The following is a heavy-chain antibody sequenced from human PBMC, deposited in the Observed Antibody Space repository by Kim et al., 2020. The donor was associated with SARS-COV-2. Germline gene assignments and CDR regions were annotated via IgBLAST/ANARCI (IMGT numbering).Heavy chain of an antibody. CDR2: FDPEDGET. V-gene: IGHV1-24*01. D-gene: IGHD6-13*01. Sequence: ALVKVSCKVSGYTLTELSMHWVRQAPGKGLEWMGGFDPEDGETIYAQKFQGRVTMTEDTSTDTAYMELSSLRSEDTAVYYCATAFALAAAGGGYTYYYGMDVWGQGTTVTVSS. CDR3: ATAFALAAAGGGYTYYYGMDV. J-gene: IGHJ6*02. CDR1: GYTLTELS.